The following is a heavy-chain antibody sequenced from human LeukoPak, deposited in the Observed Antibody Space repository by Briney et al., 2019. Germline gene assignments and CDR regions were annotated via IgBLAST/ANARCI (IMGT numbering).Heavy chain of an antibody. CDR3: ARDSCSTTSCRKKFDN. J-gene: IGHJ4*02. V-gene: IGHV4-39*07. D-gene: IGHD2-2*01. Sequence: SETLSLTCTVSGDSISSTNYYWGWVRQPPGKGLEWIGSIYYSGSTYYNPSLRSRVTISVETSKIQFSLKLSSVTAADTAVYYCARDSCSTTSCRKKFDNWGQGTLVTVSS. CDR1: GDSISSTNYY. CDR2: IYYSGST.